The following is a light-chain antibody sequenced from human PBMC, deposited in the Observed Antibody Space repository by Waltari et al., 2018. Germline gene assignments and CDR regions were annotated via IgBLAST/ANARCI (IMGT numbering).Light chain of an antibody. CDR1: SSDVGGYNL. CDR3: CSFAGSISVFTV. CDR2: DVT. J-gene: IGLJ1*01. Sequence: QSALTQFASVSGSPGQSITISCTGTSSDVGGYNLVSWYQQHPGRAPKLIIYDVTKRPSGVSNRFSDSKSGNPASLTISGLQAEDEADYYCCSFAGSISVFTVFGTGTTVTVL. V-gene: IGLV2-23*02.